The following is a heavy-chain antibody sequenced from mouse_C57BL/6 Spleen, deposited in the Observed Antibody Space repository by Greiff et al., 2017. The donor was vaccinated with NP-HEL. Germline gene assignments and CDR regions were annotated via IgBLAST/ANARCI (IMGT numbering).Heavy chain of an antibody. CDR3: ARKSGTGWFAD. Sequence: QVQLQQPGAELVMPGASVKLSCKASGYTFTSYWMHWVKQRPGQGLEWIGEIDPSDSYTNYNQKFKGKSTLTVDKSSSTAYMQLSSLTSEDSAVYYCARKSGTGWFADWGQGTLVTVSA. CDR2: IDPSDSYT. V-gene: IGHV1-69*01. D-gene: IGHD3-3*01. CDR1: GYTFTSYW. J-gene: IGHJ3*01.